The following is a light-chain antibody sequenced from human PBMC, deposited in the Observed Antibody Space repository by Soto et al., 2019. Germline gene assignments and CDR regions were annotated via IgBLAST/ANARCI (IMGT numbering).Light chain of an antibody. CDR3: SSYAGSNNWV. CDR1: SSDVGHYNF. V-gene: IGLV2-8*01. J-gene: IGLJ3*02. Sequence: QSALTQPPSASGSPGQSLTISCTGTSSDVGHYNFVSWYQQHPGKASKLMISDVNKRPSGVPDRFSGSKSGNTASLTVSGLQAEDEADYYCSSYAGSNNWVFGGGTKLTVL. CDR2: DVN.